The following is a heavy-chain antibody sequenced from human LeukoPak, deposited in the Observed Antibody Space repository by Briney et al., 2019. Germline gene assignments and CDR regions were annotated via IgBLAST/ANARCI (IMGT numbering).Heavy chain of an antibody. J-gene: IGHJ4*02. V-gene: IGHV3-23*01. D-gene: IGHD6-19*01. Sequence: PGGSLRLSCAASGFTFNRNAISWVRQAPGKGLEWVSTIGGSGDKTFYADSVMGRFTISRDNSKNMVHLQMNSLTGEDTALYYCVRRGDASSGWGDHDFWGQGALVTVSS. CDR2: IGGSGDKT. CDR3: VRRGDASSGWGDHDF. CDR1: GFTFNRNA.